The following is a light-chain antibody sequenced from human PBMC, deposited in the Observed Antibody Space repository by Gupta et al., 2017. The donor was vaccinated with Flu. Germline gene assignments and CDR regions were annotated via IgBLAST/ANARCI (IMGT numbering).Light chain of an antibody. CDR3: GSYTSSSTWV. CDR2: EVT. J-gene: IGLJ3*02. V-gene: IGLV2-14*01. Sequence: TSSDVGGYSYVSWYQQHPGKAPKLMIYEVTNRPSGVSNRFSGSKSGNTASLTISGLQAEDEADYFCGSYTSSSTWVFGGGTKLTVL. CDR1: SSDVGGYSY.